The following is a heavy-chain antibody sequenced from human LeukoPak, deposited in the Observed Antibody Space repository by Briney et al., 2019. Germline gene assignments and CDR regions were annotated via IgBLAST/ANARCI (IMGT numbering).Heavy chain of an antibody. Sequence: GGSLRLSCAASGFNFSTYWMSWVRQAPGKGLEWVANIKQDGSEKFYVDSMKGRFTISRDNSKNSLYLQMNSLRAEDTAVYYCARFSYYYDSSGYYFPFDYWGQGTLVTVSS. CDR2: IKQDGSEK. V-gene: IGHV3-7*01. J-gene: IGHJ4*02. CDR3: ARFSYYYDSSGYYFPFDY. D-gene: IGHD3-22*01. CDR1: GFNFSTYW.